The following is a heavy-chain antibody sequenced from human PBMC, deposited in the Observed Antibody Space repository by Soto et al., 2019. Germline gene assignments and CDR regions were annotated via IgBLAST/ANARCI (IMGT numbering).Heavy chain of an antibody. CDR1: GGSISSYY. CDR2: IYYSGST. V-gene: IGHV4-59*12. Sequence: SETLSLTCTVSGGSISSYYWSWIRQPPGKGLEWIGYIYYSGSTNYNPSLKSRVTISVDTSKNQFSLKLSSVTAADTAVYYCARSRGYSYAHFDYWGQGTLVTVSS. J-gene: IGHJ4*02. D-gene: IGHD5-18*01. CDR3: ARSRGYSYAHFDY.